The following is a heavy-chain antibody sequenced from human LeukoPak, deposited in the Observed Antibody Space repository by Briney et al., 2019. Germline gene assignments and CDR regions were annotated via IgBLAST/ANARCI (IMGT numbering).Heavy chain of an antibody. V-gene: IGHV1-2*02. Sequence: ASVKVSCKASGHIFTASYIHWVRQAPGQGLEWMGRINPNSGDTNFAQKFQGRVTMTRDTSISTAYMELSRLRSDDTAVYYCARVSGYDFTDAFDIWGQGTMVTVSS. CDR3: ARVSGYDFTDAFDI. CDR1: GHIFTASY. J-gene: IGHJ3*02. D-gene: IGHD5-12*01. CDR2: INPNSGDT.